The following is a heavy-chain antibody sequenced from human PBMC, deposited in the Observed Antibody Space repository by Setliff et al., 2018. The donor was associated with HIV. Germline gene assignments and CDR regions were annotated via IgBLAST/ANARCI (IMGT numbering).Heavy chain of an antibody. D-gene: IGHD3-9*01. J-gene: IGHJ3*02. CDR3: ARDYDPGILRYFDRYPDAFDI. CDR1: GYTFTSCA. V-gene: IGHV7-4-1*02. CDR2: INTNTGNP. Sequence: RASVKVSCKASGYTFTSCAMNWVRQAPGQGLEWMGWINTNTGNPTYAQGFTGRFVFSLDTSVSTAYQQINSLKAEDTAVYYCARDYDPGILRYFDRYPDAFDIWGQGTMVTVSS.